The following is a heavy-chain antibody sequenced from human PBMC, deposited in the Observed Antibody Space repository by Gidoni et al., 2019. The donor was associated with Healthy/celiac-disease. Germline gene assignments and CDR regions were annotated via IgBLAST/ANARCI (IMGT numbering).Heavy chain of an antibody. CDR1: GFTFSSYG. Sequence: QVQLVESGGGVVQPGRSLRLSWAASGFTFSSYGMHWVRQAPGKGLEWVAVISYDGSNKYYADSVKGRFTISRDNSKNTLYLQMNSLRAEDTAVYYCAKTGQYDFWSGYWVWGQGTLVTVSS. J-gene: IGHJ4*02. V-gene: IGHV3-30*18. D-gene: IGHD3-3*01. CDR2: ISYDGSNK. CDR3: AKTGQYDFWSGYWV.